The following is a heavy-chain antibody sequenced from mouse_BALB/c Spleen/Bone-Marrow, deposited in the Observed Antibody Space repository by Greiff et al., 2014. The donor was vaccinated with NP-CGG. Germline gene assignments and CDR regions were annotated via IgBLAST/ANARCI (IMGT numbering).Heavy chain of an antibody. V-gene: IGHV5-6-3*01. J-gene: IGHJ3*01. D-gene: IGHD2-4*01. CDR3: ARGYDYSSWFAY. Sequence: EVKLVESGGGLVQPGGSLKLSCAASGFTFSNYGMSWVRQTPDKRLEMIATINVNGDTTYHPDSVKGRFTISRDNVKNTLYLQMSSLKSEDTAMYYCARGYDYSSWFAYRGQGTLVTVSA. CDR1: GFTFSNYG. CDR2: INVNGDTT.